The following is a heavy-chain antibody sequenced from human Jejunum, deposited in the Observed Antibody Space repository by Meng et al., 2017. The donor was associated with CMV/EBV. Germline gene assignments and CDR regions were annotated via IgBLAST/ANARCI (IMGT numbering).Heavy chain of an antibody. J-gene: IGHJ4*02. D-gene: IGHD1-26*01. V-gene: IGHV3-21*01. CDR2: ISSSSSYI. CDR1: GFTFSSYS. CDR3: ARGGYSGNFDY. Sequence: CAASGFTFSSYSMNWVRQAPGKGLGWVSSISSSSSYIYYADSVKGRFTISRDNAKNSLYLQMNSLRAEDTAVYYCARGGYSGNFDYWGQGTLVTVSS.